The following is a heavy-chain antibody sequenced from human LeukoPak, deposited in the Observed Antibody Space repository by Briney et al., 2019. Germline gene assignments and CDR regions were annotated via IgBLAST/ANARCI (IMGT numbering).Heavy chain of an antibody. D-gene: IGHD4-23*01. CDR3: ARSGTTVVTRSYYFDY. J-gene: IGHJ4*02. CDR1: GGSFSGYY. Sequence: PSETLSLTCAVYGGSFSGYYWSWIRQPPGKGREGIGEINHRGSTNYNPSLKSRVTISVDTSKNQFSLKLSSVTAADTAVYYCARSGTTVVTRSYYFDYWGQGTLVTVSS. V-gene: IGHV4-34*01. CDR2: INHRGST.